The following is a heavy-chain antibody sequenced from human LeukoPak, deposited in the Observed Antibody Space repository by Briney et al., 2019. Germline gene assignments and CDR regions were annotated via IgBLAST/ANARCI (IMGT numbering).Heavy chain of an antibody. CDR1: GGSISSYY. CDR3: ARDNYYDSSGYYYDTFHI. J-gene: IGHJ3*02. CDR2: INTSGST. D-gene: IGHD3-22*01. Sequence: SETLSLTCTVSGGSISSYYWSWIRQPAGKGLEWIGRINTSGSTNYSPSLKSRVTMSVDTSKNQFSLKLSSVTAADTAVYYCARDNYYDSSGYYYDTFHIWGRGTMVTVSS. V-gene: IGHV4-4*07.